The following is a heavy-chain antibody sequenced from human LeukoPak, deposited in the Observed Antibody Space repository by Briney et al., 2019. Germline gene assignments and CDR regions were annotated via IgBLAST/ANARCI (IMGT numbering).Heavy chain of an antibody. CDR1: GFTFSDYY. J-gene: IGHJ4*02. V-gene: IGHV3-11*01. CDR2: ISSSGSTI. D-gene: IGHD2-15*01. CDR3: ARSIVVVAASFFDY. Sequence: GGSLRLSCAASGFTFSDYYMSWIRQAPGKGLEWVSYISSSGSTIYYADSVKGRFTISRDNAKSSLYLQMNSLRAEDTAVYYCARSIVVVAASFFDYWGQGTLVTVSS.